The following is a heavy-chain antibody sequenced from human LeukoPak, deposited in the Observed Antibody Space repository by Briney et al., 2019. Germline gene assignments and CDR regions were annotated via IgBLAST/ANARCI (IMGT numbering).Heavy chain of an antibody. CDR1: GYSISSGYY. V-gene: IGHV4-38-2*02. Sequence: SETLSLTCTVSGYSISSGYYWGWVRQPPGKGLEWIGSIYHSGSTYYNPSLKSRVTISVDTSKNQFSLKLSSVTAADTAVYYCARLLESFDYWGQGTLVIVSS. CDR2: IYHSGST. D-gene: IGHD1-1*01. CDR3: ARLLESFDY. J-gene: IGHJ4*02.